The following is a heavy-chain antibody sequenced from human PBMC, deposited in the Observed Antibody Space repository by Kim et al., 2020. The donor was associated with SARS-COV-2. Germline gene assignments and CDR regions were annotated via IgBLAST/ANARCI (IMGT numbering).Heavy chain of an antibody. V-gene: IGHV1-3*01. Sequence: KYSEKFQGRVTITRDTAASTAYMELSSLRSEDTALYYCARATGSGSYLLDFWGQGTLVTVSS. D-gene: IGHD3-10*01. J-gene: IGHJ4*02. CDR3: ARATGSGSYLLDF.